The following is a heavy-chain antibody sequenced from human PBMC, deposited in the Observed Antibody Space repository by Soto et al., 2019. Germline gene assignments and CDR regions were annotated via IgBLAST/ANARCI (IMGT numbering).Heavy chain of an antibody. CDR1: GYTFTGYY. V-gene: IGHV1-2*04. Sequence: ASVKVSCRASGYTFTGYYMHWVRQAPGQGLGWMGWINPNSGGTNYAQKFQGWVTMTRDTSISTAYMELSRLRSDDTAVYYCARAPFTYRSGWYNWFDPWGQGTLVTVSS. CDR3: ARAPFTYRSGWYNWFDP. J-gene: IGHJ5*02. CDR2: INPNSGGT. D-gene: IGHD6-19*01.